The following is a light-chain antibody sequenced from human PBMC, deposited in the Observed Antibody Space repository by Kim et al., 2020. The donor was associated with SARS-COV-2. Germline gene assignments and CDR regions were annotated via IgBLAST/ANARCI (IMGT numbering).Light chain of an antibody. Sequence: QSVLTQPPSVSGTPGQRVSISCSGSSSSIGRNSVSWYQQIPGTAPRLLIYDDNLRPSGVPDRFSGSKSGTSASLVISGLQVDDEAVYSCAHWDDSIRGLRYVFGPGTKVTVL. CDR3: AHWDDSIRGLRYV. J-gene: IGLJ1*01. CDR2: DDN. V-gene: IGLV1-44*01. CDR1: SSSIGRNS.